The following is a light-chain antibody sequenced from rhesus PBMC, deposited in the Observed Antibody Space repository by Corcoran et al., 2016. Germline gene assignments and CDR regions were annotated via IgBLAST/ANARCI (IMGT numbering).Light chain of an antibody. CDR2: YAS. V-gene: IGKV1-37*01. Sequence: DIQMTQSPSSLSASVGDRVTITCRASQGISSYLAWYQQNPGKAPKPLIYYASNLESGVPSRFSGSGSGTEFTLTNSSLQPEDFATYYCQQYNSAPFTFGPGTKLDIK. CDR3: QQYNSAPFT. J-gene: IGKJ3*01. CDR1: QGISSY.